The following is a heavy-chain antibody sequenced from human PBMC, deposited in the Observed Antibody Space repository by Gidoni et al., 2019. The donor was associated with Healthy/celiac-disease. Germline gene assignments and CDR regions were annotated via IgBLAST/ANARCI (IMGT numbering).Heavy chain of an antibody. Sequence: SGSTYYNPSLKSRVTISVDTSKNQFSLKLSSVTAADTAVYYCARAVVDPIYYYYYYGMDVWGQGTTVTVSS. CDR3: ARAVVDPIYYYYYYGMDV. CDR2: SGST. D-gene: IGHD2-15*01. V-gene: IGHV4-30-2*05. J-gene: IGHJ6*02.